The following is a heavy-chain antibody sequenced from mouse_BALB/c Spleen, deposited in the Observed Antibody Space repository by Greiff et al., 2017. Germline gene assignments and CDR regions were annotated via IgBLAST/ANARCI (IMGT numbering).Heavy chain of an antibody. CDR3: ARERTFYDGYYEAY. CDR1: GYSITSCYY. CDR2: ISYDGSN. V-gene: IGHV3-6*02. J-gene: IGHJ3*01. D-gene: IGHD2-3*01. Sequence: EVQLQQSGPGLVKPSQSLSLTCSVTGYSITSCYYWTWIRQFPGNILEWMGYISYDGSNNYNPSLKNRISITRDTSKNQFFLKLNSVTTEDTATYYCARERTFYDGYYEAYWGQGTLVTVSA.